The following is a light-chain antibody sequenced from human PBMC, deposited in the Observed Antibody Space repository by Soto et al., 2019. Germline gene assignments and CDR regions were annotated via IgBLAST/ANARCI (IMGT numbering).Light chain of an antibody. J-gene: IGLJ2*01. CDR2: EVT. CDR3: SSFAGSSNSLI. Sequence: QSALTQPPSASGSPGQSVTISCTGTSSDIGAYDYVSWYQQHPGQAPKLILYEVTKRPSGVPDRFSGSKSGNTASLTVSGLQTEDEADYHCSSFAGSSNSLIFGGGTKVTVL. CDR1: SSDIGAYDY. V-gene: IGLV2-8*01.